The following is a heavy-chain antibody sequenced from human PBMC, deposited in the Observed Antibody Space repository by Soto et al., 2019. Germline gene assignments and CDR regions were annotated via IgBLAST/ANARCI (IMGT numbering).Heavy chain of an antibody. CDR2: IHDTATT. J-gene: IGHJ4*02. D-gene: IGHD3-3*01. Sequence: QVQLQESGPGLVKPSQTLSLTCTVSGGSISSDEYYWSWIRQPPGKGLEWIGDIHDTATTSYIPSLKSRLTLSVATSKNQFSLTLRSVTAADTAVYFCASQYYDFSSGALDFWGQGILVTVSS. CDR1: GGSISSDEYY. V-gene: IGHV4-30-4*01. CDR3: ASQYYDFSSGALDF.